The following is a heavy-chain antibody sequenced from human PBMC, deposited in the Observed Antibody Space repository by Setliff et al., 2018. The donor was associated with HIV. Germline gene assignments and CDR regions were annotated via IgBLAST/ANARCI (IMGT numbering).Heavy chain of an antibody. Sequence: SETLSLTCTVSGGSISSYYWSWIRQPPGKGLEWIGYIYTGGSPNYNPSLMSRVTISVGTSKNQFSLKLTSVTAADTAVYYCARLSDTAMASFDSWGQGTLVTVSS. D-gene: IGHD5-18*01. V-gene: IGHV4-4*08. CDR3: ARLSDTAMASFDS. CDR2: IYTGGSP. CDR1: GGSISSYY. J-gene: IGHJ4*02.